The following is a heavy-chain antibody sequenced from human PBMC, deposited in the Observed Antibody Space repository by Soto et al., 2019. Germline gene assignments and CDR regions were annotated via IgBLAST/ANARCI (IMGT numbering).Heavy chain of an antibody. CDR1: GFTFSSYA. D-gene: IGHD4-17*01. V-gene: IGHV3-23*01. CDR2: ISGSGGST. Sequence: EVQLLESGGGLVQPGGSLRLSCAASGFTFSSYAMSWVRQAPGKGLEWVSAISGSGGSTYYADSVKGRFTISRDNSKNTLYLLMNSLRAEDTAVYYCAKDRRDRSTTVTTAHDYWGQGTLVTVSS. J-gene: IGHJ4*02. CDR3: AKDRRDRSTTVTTAHDY.